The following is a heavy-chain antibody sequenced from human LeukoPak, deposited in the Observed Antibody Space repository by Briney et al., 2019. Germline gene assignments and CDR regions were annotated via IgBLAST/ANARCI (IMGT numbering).Heavy chain of an antibody. CDR3: AIGGGLGRQPFDP. D-gene: IGHD2-15*01. J-gene: IGHJ5*02. V-gene: IGHV3-48*03. CDR1: GFTFSSYE. CDR2: ISSGGGTV. Sequence: GGSLRLSCAASGFTFSSYEMNWVRQAPGKGLEWVSYISSGGGTVYYADSVKGRFTISRDNSKNTLFLQMNSLRADDTAVYYCAIGGGLGRQPFDPWGQGTLVTVSS.